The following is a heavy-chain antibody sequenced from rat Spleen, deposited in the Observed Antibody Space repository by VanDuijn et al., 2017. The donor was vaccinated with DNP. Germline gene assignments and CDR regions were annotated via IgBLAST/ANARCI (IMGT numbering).Heavy chain of an antibody. CDR2: ISNGGGST. CDR1: GFTFSSYW. D-gene: IGHD1-6*01. V-gene: IGHV5-27*01. J-gene: IGHJ3*01. CDR3: TTGYYGYWFTY. Sequence: EVQLVETGGGLVQPGRSLKLSCVASGFTFSSYWMYWIRQAPTKGLEWVASISNGGGSTYYRDSVKGRFTISRDNAKSTLYLQMDSLRSEDTATYYCTTGYYGYWFTYWGQGTLVTVSS.